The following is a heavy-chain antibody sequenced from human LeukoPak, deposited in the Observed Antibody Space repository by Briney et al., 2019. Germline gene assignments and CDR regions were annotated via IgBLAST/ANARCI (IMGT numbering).Heavy chain of an antibody. CDR3: ARDGQDFWSGYGPYFDY. D-gene: IGHD3-3*01. J-gene: IGHJ4*02. CDR2: ISAYNGNT. CDR1: GYTFTSYD. V-gene: IGHV1-18*01. Sequence: ASVKVSCKASGYTFTSYDINWVRQATGQGLEWMGWISAYNGNTNYAQKLQGRVTMTTDTSTSTAYMELRSLRSDDTAVYYCARDGQDFWSGYGPYFDYWGQGTLVTVSS.